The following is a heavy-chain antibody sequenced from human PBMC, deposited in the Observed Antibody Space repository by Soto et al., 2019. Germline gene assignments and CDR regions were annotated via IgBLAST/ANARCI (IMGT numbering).Heavy chain of an antibody. CDR3: ARGGSDYEGSGYYQGHV. V-gene: IGHV1-69*12. CDR1: GGTFSNYG. Sequence: QVQLVQSGAEVKKPGSSVKVSCKSSGGTFSNYGFSWVRQAPGQGLECMGVIVPIFGAEHPQKFQGRVTITADESTNTVFMGLGGLSSEDTAVYYCARGGSDYEGSGYYQGHVW. CDR2: IVPIFGA. D-gene: IGHD3-22*01. J-gene: IGHJ6*01.